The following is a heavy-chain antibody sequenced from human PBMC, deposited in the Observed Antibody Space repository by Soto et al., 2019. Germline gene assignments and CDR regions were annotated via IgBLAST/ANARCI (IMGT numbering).Heavy chain of an antibody. J-gene: IGHJ4*02. D-gene: IGHD3-10*01. CDR1: GLTFGIRA. Sequence: GGSLRLSCVASGLTFGIRAMSWVRQAPGEGLQWVSTITDTGGDAKYADSVRGRFVISRDNSKKTLYLQMTSLTAEDSAMYYCARGSTDSYPGSRIFDFWGRGTLVTVSS. V-gene: IGHV3-23*01. CDR2: ITDTGGDA. CDR3: ARGSTDSYPGSRIFDF.